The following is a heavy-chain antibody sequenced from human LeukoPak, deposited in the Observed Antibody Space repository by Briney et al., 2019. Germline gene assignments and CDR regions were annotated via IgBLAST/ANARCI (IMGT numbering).Heavy chain of an antibody. CDR2: ISSSGSTI. J-gene: IGHJ3*02. CDR1: GFTFSDYF. D-gene: IGHD5-18*01. V-gene: IGHV3-11*01. Sequence: GSLRLSCAASGFTFSDYFMSWIRQAPGKGLEWVSYISSSGSTIYYADSVKGRFTISRDNAKNSLYLQMNSLRAEDTAVYYCARRIRRDAFDIWGQGTMVTVSS. CDR3: ARRIRRDAFDI.